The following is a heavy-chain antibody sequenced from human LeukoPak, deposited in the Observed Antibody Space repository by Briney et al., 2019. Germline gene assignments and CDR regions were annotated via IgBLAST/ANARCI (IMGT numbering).Heavy chain of an antibody. CDR3: ARGLGNSTNVAGNWFDP. D-gene: IGHD1-1*01. CDR2: INHSVTT. V-gene: IGHV4-34*01. Sequence: SETLSLTCAVYGGSFSGYYWSWSRQPPGKGQEWIGEINHSVTTNYNTSLTSRVTISVDTSKIQFSLKLSSVTAADTAVYYCARGLGNSTNVAGNWFDPWGQGTLVTVSS. CDR1: GGSFSGYY. J-gene: IGHJ5*02.